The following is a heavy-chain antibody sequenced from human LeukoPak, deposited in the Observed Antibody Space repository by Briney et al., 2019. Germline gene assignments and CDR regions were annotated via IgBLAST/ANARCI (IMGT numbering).Heavy chain of an antibody. D-gene: IGHD3-22*01. J-gene: IGHJ5*02. V-gene: IGHV1-46*01. CDR3: ARVGNYYDSTIRPWFDP. CDR2: INPSGGST. Sequence: AASVKVSCKASGYTFTSYYMHWVRQAPGQGLEWMGIINPSGGSTSYAQKFQGRVTMTRDTSTSTVYMELSSLRSEDTAVYYCARVGNYYDSTIRPWFDPWGQGTLVTVS. CDR1: GYTFTSYY.